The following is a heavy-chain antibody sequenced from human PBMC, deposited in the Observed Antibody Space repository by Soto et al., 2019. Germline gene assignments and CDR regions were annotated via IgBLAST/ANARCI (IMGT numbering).Heavy chain of an antibody. CDR2: INPSGGGT. D-gene: IGHD2-8*01. J-gene: IGHJ6*02. CDR3: ARDRRVLMVYAMRYYYYGMDV. CDR1: GYTCTSYS. Sequence: ASAKGSFKASGYTCTSYSMHWVRQAPGQGLEWMGIINPSGGGTSYAQKFQGRVTMTRDTSTSTVYMELSSLRSEDTAVYYCARDRRVLMVYAMRYYYYGMDVWGQGTTVTVSS. V-gene: IGHV1-46*01.